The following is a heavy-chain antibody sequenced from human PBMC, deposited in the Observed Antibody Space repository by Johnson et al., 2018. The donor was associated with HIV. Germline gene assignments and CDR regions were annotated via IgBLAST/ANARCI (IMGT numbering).Heavy chain of an antibody. CDR1: GFTFSSYD. V-gene: IGHV3-13*01. J-gene: IGHJ3*02. CDR3: AKVSMTTVVFDAFDI. D-gene: IGHD4-23*01. Sequence: VQLVESGGGLVQPGGSLRLSCEASGFTFSSYDMHWVRQATGKGLEWVSAIGSAGDTYYPGSVKGRFTISRDNSKNTLYLQMNSLRTEDTAVYYCAKVSMTTVVFDAFDIWGQGTMVTVSS. CDR2: IGSAGDT.